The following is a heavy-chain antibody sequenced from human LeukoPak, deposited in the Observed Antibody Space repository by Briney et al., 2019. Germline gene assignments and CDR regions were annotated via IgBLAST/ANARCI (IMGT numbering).Heavy chain of an antibody. CDR3: ARDPRGSSWFDY. J-gene: IGHJ4*02. V-gene: IGHV4-59*01. D-gene: IGHD6-13*01. Sequence: PSETLSLTCTVSGGSISTYYWSWFRQSPGKGLEWFGYIYYSGNTNYNPSLKSRVTISVDTSKNQFSLKLSSVTAADTAVYYCARDPRGSSWFDYWGQGTLVTVSS. CDR2: IYYSGNT. CDR1: GGSISTYY.